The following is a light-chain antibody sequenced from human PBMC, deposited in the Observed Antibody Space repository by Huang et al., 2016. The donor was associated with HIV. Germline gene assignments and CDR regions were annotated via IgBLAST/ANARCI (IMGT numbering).Light chain of an antibody. V-gene: IGKV4-1*01. Sequence: DIVMTQSPDSLAVSLGERATINCKSSQSIVKRSNNKNYFAWYQQKAGQPPKRLIYWASTRGSGVPDRFSGSGCGTDFTLTISSLQAEDVAIYYCHQYYTTLRTFGQGTRVEVK. CDR1: QSIVKRSNNKNY. CDR3: HQYYTTLRT. J-gene: IGKJ1*01. CDR2: WAS.